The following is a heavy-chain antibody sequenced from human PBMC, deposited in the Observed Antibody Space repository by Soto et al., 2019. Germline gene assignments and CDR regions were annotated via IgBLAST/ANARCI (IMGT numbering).Heavy chain of an antibody. CDR1: GGSISSYY. CDR2: IYYSGST. CDR3: ARGGYNWNDSPFDP. D-gene: IGHD1-20*01. J-gene: IGHJ5*02. V-gene: IGHV4-59*01. Sequence: SLTCTVSGGSISSYYWSWIRQPPGKGLEWIGYIYYSGSTNYNPSLKSRVTISVDTSKNQFSLKLSSVTAADTAVYYCARGGYNWNDSPFDPWGQGTLVTVS.